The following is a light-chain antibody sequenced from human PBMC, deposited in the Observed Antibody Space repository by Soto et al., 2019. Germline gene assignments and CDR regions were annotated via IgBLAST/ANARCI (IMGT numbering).Light chain of an antibody. CDR3: QKYNSAPHT. CDR1: QGISNY. J-gene: IGKJ1*01. V-gene: IGKV1-27*01. Sequence: DIQMTQSPSSLSASVGDRVTITCRASQGISNYVAWYQQKPGKVPKLLIYAASTLQSGVASRFSGSGSGTDFTLTISSLQPEDVATYYCQKYNSAPHTFGQGTKVDIK. CDR2: AAS.